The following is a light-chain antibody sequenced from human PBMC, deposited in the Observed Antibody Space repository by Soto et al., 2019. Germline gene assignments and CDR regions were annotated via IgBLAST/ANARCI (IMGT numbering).Light chain of an antibody. CDR2: DAS. Sequence: VVLPQSPATLSLSPGERATLSCRTSLSVSVYLDWYQQKPGQAPRLLISDASSRATVIPDRFSGSGSGTDFTLTISRLEPEDFAVYYCQQYGSSPLTFGGGTKVDIK. V-gene: IGKV3-20*01. J-gene: IGKJ4*01. CDR3: QQYGSSPLT. CDR1: LSVSVY.